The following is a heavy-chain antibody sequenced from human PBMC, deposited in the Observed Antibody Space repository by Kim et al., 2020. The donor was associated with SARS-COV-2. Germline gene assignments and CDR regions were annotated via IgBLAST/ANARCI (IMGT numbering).Heavy chain of an antibody. Sequence: GGSLRLSCAASGFTFSSYGMHWVRQAPGKGLEWVAVISYDGSNKYYADSVKGRFTISRDNSKNTLYLQMNSLRAEDTAVYYCAKDPSFRNYYDSSGYFDYWGQGTLVTVSS. CDR2: ISYDGSNK. J-gene: IGHJ4*02. CDR1: GFTFSSYG. V-gene: IGHV3-30*18. D-gene: IGHD3-22*01. CDR3: AKDPSFRNYYDSSGYFDY.